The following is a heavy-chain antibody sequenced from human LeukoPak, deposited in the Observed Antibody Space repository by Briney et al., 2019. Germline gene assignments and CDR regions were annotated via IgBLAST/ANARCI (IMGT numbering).Heavy chain of an antibody. CDR3: ATYGDYRDFDY. J-gene: IGHJ4*02. V-gene: IGHV1-69*13. D-gene: IGHD4-17*01. CDR1: GGTFSSYA. Sequence: SSVKVSCKASGGTFSSYAISWVRQAPGQGLEWMEGIMHIFGKANYAQKLQGRVTIAADEATSTAYMELSSLRSEDTAVYYCATYGDYRDFDYWGQGTLVTVSS. CDR2: IMHIFGKA.